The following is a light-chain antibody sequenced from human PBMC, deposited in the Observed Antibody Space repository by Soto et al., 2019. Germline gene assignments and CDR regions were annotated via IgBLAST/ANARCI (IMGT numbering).Light chain of an antibody. CDR2: LGS. V-gene: IGKV2-28*01. CDR1: QSLLHSNGYNY. Sequence: DIVMTQSPLSLPVTPGEPASISCRSSQSLLHSNGYNYLDWYLQKPGQSPQLLIYLGSNRDSGVPYRFSGSGSGTDFTLNISRVEAEDVGVYYCMQALRTPSTFGGGTKVEIK. CDR3: MQALRTPST. J-gene: IGKJ4*01.